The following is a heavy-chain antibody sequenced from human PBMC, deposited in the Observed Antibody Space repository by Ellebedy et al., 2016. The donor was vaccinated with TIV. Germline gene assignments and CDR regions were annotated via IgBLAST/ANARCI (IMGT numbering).Heavy chain of an antibody. Sequence: AASVKVSCKASGYTFINYGFIWVRQAPGQGPEWMGWINTYNGNRNYAQKLQGRLTMTTDTSTGTAYMELRSLRSDDTAVYYCARYRLGEGSGYEFFDYWGQGTLVTVSS. V-gene: IGHV1-18*04. J-gene: IGHJ4*02. CDR1: GYTFINYG. CDR3: ARYRLGEGSGYEFFDY. CDR2: INTYNGNR. D-gene: IGHD5-12*01.